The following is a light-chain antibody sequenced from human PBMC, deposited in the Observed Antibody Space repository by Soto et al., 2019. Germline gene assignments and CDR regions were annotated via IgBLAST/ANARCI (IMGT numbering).Light chain of an antibody. CDR2: AAS. V-gene: IGKV1-12*01. J-gene: IGKJ4*01. CDR3: QQADSIPLT. Sequence: DIQMTPSPSFVSASVGDRVTITCRASQAISKWLAWYQQKPGRAPKILIFAASTLQRGVPSRFSGSGSGTDFTRTISSRQPEESATDDCQQADSIPLTVGGGTKVDFK. CDR1: QAISKW.